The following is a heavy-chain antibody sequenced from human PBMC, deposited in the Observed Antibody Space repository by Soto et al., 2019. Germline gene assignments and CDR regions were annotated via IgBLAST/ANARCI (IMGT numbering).Heavy chain of an antibody. CDR1: GFTFSDYY. D-gene: IGHD1-26*01. CDR2: ISSSSSYT. V-gene: IGHV3-11*06. Sequence: GGSLRLSCAASGFTFSDYYMSWIRQAPGKGLEWVSYISSSSSYTNYADSVKGRFTISRDNAKNSLYLQMNSLRAEDTAVYYCARTAYSGSYFDYWGQGTLVTVSS. J-gene: IGHJ4*02. CDR3: ARTAYSGSYFDY.